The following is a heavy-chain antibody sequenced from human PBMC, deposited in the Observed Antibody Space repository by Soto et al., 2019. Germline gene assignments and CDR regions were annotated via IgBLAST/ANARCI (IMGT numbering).Heavy chain of an antibody. J-gene: IGHJ4*02. CDR2: IYYSGST. CDR3: ARGLGGITMIVVVITPPLL. V-gene: IGHV4-31*03. CDR1: GGSISSGGYY. Sequence: SETLSLTCTVSGGSISSGGYYWSWIRQHPGKGLEWIGYIYYSGSTYYNPSLKSRVTISVDTSKNQFSLKLSSVTAADTAVYYCARGLGGITMIVVVITPPLLWGQGTLVTVSS. D-gene: IGHD3-22*01.